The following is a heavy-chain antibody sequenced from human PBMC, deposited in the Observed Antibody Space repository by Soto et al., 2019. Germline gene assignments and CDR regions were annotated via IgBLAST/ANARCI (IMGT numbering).Heavy chain of an antibody. D-gene: IGHD6-19*01. Sequence: ESLKISCVAPGFTFSNYVMSWVRQAPGKGLECVAAIAGNGGILYYTDSVKGRFSISRDNSKNTLHLQMNSLRAEDTAVYYCARRQFFSFDSWGQGILVTVSS. J-gene: IGHJ4*02. CDR2: IAGNGGIL. CDR3: ARRQFFSFDS. V-gene: IGHV3-23*01. CDR1: GFTFSNYV.